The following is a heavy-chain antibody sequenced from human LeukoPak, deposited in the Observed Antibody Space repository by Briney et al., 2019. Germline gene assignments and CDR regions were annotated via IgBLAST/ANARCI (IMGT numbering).Heavy chain of an antibody. J-gene: IGHJ6*03. CDR1: GFTFSSYC. CDR3: AKGSKLVVITRDHYMAV. Sequence: PGGSLRLSCAASGFTFSSYCMSWVRQAPGKGLEWVANIKKDGSEKYYVDSVKGRFTISRDNSKNTLYLQMNSLRAEDTAVYYCAKGSKLVVITRDHYMAVWGKGTTVTISS. V-gene: IGHV3-7*01. CDR2: IKKDGSEK. D-gene: IGHD3-22*01.